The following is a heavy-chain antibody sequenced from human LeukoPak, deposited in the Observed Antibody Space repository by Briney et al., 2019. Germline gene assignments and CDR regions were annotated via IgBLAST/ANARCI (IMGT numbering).Heavy chain of an antibody. CDR1: GFTFSSYS. J-gene: IGHJ3*02. CDR2: ISSSSSTI. CDR3: ARERENYYDSSGYYYDAFDI. V-gene: IGHV3-48*04. Sequence: GGSLRLSCAASGFTFSSYSMNWVRQAPGKGLEWVSYISSSSSTIYYADSVKGRFTISRDNAKNSLYLQMNSLRAEDTAVYYCARERENYYDSSGYYYDAFDIWGQGTMVTVSS. D-gene: IGHD3-22*01.